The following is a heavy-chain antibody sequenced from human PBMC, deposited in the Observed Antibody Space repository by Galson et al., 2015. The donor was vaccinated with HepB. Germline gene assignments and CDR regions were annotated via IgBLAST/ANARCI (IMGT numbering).Heavy chain of an antibody. CDR2: ISGSGGTT. J-gene: IGHJ6*02. V-gene: IGHV3-23*01. Sequence: SLRLSCAASGFTFSSYAMSWVRQAAGKGLEWVSAISGSGGTTQDADSVKGRFTISRDNSKNTLYLQMNSLRAEDTAVYYCAKFFGLYARPPAVIPAATTADWYAMGVWGQGTTVTVSS. CDR1: GFTFSSYA. CDR3: AKFFGLYARPPAVIPAATTADWYAMGV. D-gene: IGHD2-2*01.